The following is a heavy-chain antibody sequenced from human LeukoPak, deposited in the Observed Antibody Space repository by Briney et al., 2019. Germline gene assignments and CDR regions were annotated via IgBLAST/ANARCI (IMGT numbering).Heavy chain of an antibody. D-gene: IGHD3-22*01. Sequence: ASVKVSCKASGYTFTSYDINWVRQATGQGLEWMGWMNPNSGNTGYAQKFQGRVTITRDTSASTAYMELSSLRSEDMAVYYCARDDSSGYSFDYWGQGTLVTVSS. CDR2: MNPNSGNT. J-gene: IGHJ4*02. CDR3: ARDDSSGYSFDY. V-gene: IGHV1-8*03. CDR1: GYTFTSYD.